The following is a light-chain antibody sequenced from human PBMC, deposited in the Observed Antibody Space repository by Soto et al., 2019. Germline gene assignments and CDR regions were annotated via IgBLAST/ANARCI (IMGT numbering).Light chain of an antibody. Sequence: QSVLTQPPSASGSPGQSVTISCTGTSSDVGGYNYVSWYQQYPGRAPKLMIYEVTNRPSGVPDRFSGSKSGNTASLTVSGLQAEDEDDYYCSSYAASNNFYFVFGGGTKLTVL. CDR3: SSYAASNNFYFV. J-gene: IGLJ3*02. CDR2: EVT. CDR1: SSDVGGYNY. V-gene: IGLV2-8*01.